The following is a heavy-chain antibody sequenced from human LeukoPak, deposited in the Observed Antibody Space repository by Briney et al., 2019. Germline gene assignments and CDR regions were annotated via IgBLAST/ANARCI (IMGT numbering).Heavy chain of an antibody. J-gene: IGHJ4*02. CDR3: ATLVSTRYYFDY. D-gene: IGHD5/OR15-5a*01. CDR1: GGSVSTYY. V-gene: IGHV4-4*07. CDR2: IYTSGST. Sequence: SGTLSLTCTVSGGSVSTYYWSWIRQPAGKGLEWIGRIYTSGSTNYSPSLESRVTMSVDTSKNQFSLRLTSVTAADTAVYFCATLVSTRYYFDYWGQGTLVTVSS.